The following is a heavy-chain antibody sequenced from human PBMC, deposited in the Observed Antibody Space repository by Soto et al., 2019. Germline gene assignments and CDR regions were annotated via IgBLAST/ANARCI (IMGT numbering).Heavy chain of an antibody. Sequence: GGSLRLSCAASGFTFSSYWMSWVRQAPGKGLEWVANIKQDGSEKYYVDSVKGRFTISRDNAKNSLYLQMNSLRAEDTAVYYCARLIVVVVAATPYGMDVWGQGTTVTVSS. CDR3: ARLIVVVVAATPYGMDV. D-gene: IGHD2-15*01. J-gene: IGHJ6*02. CDR2: IKQDGSEK. V-gene: IGHV3-7*03. CDR1: GFTFSSYW.